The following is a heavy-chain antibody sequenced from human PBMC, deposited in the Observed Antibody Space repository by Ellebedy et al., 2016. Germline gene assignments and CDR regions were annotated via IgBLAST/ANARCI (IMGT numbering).Heavy chain of an antibody. D-gene: IGHD1-26*01. Sequence: SETLSLXCAVYGGSFSGYYWSWIRQPPGKGLEWIGEINHSGSTNYNPSLKSRVTISVDTSKNQFSLKLSSVTAADTAVYYCARGRGGSGSYYYYYGMDVWGQGTTVTVSS. CDR3: ARGRGGSGSYYYYYGMDV. CDR2: INHSGST. V-gene: IGHV4-34*01. CDR1: GGSFSGYY. J-gene: IGHJ6*02.